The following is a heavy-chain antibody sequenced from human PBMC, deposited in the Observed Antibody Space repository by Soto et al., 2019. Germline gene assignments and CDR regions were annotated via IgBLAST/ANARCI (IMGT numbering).Heavy chain of an antibody. CDR2: VNPNSGNI. D-gene: IGHD3-10*01. CDR3: ARGRASGSYYLLDY. Sequence: ASVKVSCKASGDTFTTYDINWVRQATGHGLEWMGWVNPNSGNIGYAQRFQGRVTMTRDTAIRTAYMEVSSLRSDDTAVYYCARGRASGSYYLLDYWGQGTLVTVYS. V-gene: IGHV1-8*01. CDR1: GDTFTTYD. J-gene: IGHJ4*02.